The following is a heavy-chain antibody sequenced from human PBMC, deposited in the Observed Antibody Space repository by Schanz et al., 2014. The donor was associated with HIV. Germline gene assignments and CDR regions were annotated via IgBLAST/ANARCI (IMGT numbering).Heavy chain of an antibody. J-gene: IGHJ4*02. CDR2: ISGDNNNT. CDR3: ARGSCSGGTCYSGDH. D-gene: IGHD2-15*01. Sequence: QVQLLQSGTEVKKPGASVKVSCKGSRYSFTRYGISWVRQAPGQGLEWMGWISGDNNNTKYEQKFQARVTMTTDTSPTTAYMELRSLRSDDPAVYYCARGSCSGGTCYSGDHWGQGTLVTVSA. CDR1: RYSFTRYG. V-gene: IGHV1-18*04.